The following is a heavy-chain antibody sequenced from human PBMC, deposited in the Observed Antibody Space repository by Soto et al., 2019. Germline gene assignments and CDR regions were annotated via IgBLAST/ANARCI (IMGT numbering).Heavy chain of an antibody. CDR1: GGTFSSYT. J-gene: IGHJ4*02. CDR3: ALDGSGSYYNPFDY. V-gene: IGHV1-69*02. CDR2: IIPILGIA. Sequence: KVSCKASGGTFSSYTISWVRQAPGQGLEWMGRIIPILGIANYAQKFQGRVTITADKSTSTAYMELSSLRSEDTAVYYCALDGSGSYYNPFDYWGQGTLVTVSS. D-gene: IGHD3-10*01.